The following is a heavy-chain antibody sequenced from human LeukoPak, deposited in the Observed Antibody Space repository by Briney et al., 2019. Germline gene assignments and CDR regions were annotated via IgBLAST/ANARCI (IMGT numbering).Heavy chain of an antibody. CDR2: IYSGGST. Sequence: GGSLRLSCAASGFTVSSNYMSWVRQAPGKGLEWVSVIYSGGSTYYADSVKGRFTISRDNAKNTLYLQMNSLRAEDTAVYYCAREVYSSGWSPFDYWGQGTLVTVSS. V-gene: IGHV3-66*01. CDR1: GFTVSSNY. J-gene: IGHJ4*02. D-gene: IGHD6-19*01. CDR3: AREVYSSGWSPFDY.